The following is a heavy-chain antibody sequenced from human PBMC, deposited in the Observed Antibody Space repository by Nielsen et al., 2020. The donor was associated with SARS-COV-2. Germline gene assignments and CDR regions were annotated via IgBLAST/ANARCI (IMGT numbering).Heavy chain of an antibody. CDR1: GFTSSDTY. CDR3: ASSGWLDY. J-gene: IGHJ4*02. D-gene: IGHD6-19*01. CDR2: ITSSGDNV. Sequence: GESLKISCAASGFTSSDTYMTWIRQPPGKGLEWVSYITSSGDNVYYADSVKGRFTISRDNSKNTLYLQMNSLRAEDTAVYYCASSGWLDYWGQGTRVTVSS. V-gene: IGHV3-11*04.